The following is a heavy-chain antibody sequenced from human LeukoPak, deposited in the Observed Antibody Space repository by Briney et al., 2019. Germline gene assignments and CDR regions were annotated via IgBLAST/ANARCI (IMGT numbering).Heavy chain of an antibody. Sequence: GGSLRLSGAASGFTFSTYDMNWVRQAPGKGLEWVSIISTDGSNKYHADSVRGRFTISRDNSKNTVYLQMNSLRPEDTAVYYCARARDGSTLSTPQHFWGQGTPVTVSS. J-gene: IGHJ4*02. V-gene: IGHV3-30*11. CDR1: GFTFSTYD. D-gene: IGHD5-24*01. CDR2: ISTDGSNK. CDR3: ARARDGSTLSTPQHF.